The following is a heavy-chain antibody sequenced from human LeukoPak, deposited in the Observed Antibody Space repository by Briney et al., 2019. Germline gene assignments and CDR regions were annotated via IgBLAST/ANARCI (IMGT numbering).Heavy chain of an antibody. CDR2: ISSSGSYT. D-gene: IGHD2-21*01. CDR1: GFTFRDYY. J-gene: IGHJ3*02. V-gene: IGHV3-11*03. CDR3: VRTCDAVTGAFDI. Sequence: GGSLRLSCAASGFTFRDYYMSWIRQAPGKGLEWVSYISSSGSYTKKADSVEGRFTISRDNAKNSMYLQMNSLRAEDTAVYYCVRTCDAVTGAFDIWGQGTMVTVSS.